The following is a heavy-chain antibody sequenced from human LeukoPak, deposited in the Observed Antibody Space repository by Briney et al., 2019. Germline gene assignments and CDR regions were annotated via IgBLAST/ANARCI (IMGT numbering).Heavy chain of an antibody. CDR1: GGTFSSYA. V-gene: IGHV1-69*05. Sequence: GASVKVSCKASGGTFSSYAISWVRQAPGQGREWMGGLIPIFGTANYAQKFQGRVTITTDESTSTAYMELSSLRSEDTAVYYCARVADSSSSLDYWGQGTLFTVSS. D-gene: IGHD6-6*01. CDR3: ARVADSSSSLDY. J-gene: IGHJ4*02. CDR2: LIPIFGTA.